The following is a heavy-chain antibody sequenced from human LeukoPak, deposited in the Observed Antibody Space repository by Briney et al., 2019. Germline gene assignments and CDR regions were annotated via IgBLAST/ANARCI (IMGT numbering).Heavy chain of an antibody. D-gene: IGHD3-22*01. J-gene: IGHJ4*02. CDR3: ASADYYDSSGYYYAGFDY. CDR2: INHSGST. Sequence: SETLSLTCAVYGGSFSGYYWSWIRQPPGKGREWIGEINHSGSTNYNPSLKSRVTISVDTSKNQFSLRLSSVTAADTAVYYCASADYYDSSGYYYAGFDYWGQGTLVTVSS. V-gene: IGHV4-34*01. CDR1: GGSFSGYY.